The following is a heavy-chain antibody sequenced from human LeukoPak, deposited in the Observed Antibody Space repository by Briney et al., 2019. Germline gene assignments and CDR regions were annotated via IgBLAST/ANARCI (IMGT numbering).Heavy chain of an antibody. Sequence: ASVKVSSTPLRYTFTASYVQCVRQAPGQGLEWMGWINPNSGGTNYAQKFQGRVTMTRDTSISTAYMELSRLRSDDTAVYYCARPSRSSGWLECLGQGAPVTVSS. CDR3: ARPSRSSGWLEC. CDR2: INPNSGGT. J-gene: IGHJ4*01. D-gene: IGHD6-19*01. V-gene: IGHV1-2*02. CDR1: RYTFTASY.